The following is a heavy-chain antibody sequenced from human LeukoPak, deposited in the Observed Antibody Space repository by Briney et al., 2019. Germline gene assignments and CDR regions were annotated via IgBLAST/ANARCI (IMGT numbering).Heavy chain of an antibody. CDR3: ARDSVTTTGIGFDC. V-gene: IGHV1-2*02. CDR2: INANTGAT. J-gene: IGHJ4*02. Sequence: ASVKVSCKASGYTFTGYYMHWVRQAPGQGLEWMGWINANTGATRYAQNFQGRVTMTRDTSISTAYMELSRLRSDDTAVYYCARDSVTTTGIGFDCWGQGTLVTVSS. CDR1: GYTFTGYY. D-gene: IGHD1-1*01.